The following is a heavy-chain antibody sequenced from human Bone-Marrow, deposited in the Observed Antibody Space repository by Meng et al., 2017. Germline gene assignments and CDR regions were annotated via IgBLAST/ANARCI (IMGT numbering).Heavy chain of an antibody. J-gene: IGHJ5*02. CDR2: IIPIFGTA. CDR1: GFTFSGSA. D-gene: IGHD3-3*01. CDR3: ARAEASGGPVNWFDP. Sequence: KISCAASGFTFSGSAISWVRQAPGQGLEWMGGIIPIFGTANYAQKFQGRVTITADEFTSTAYMELSSLRSEDTAVYYCARAEASGGPVNWFDPWGQGTLVTVSS. V-gene: IGHV1-69*01.